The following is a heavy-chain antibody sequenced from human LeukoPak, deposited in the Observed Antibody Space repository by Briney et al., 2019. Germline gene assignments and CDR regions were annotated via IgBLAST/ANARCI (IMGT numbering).Heavy chain of an antibody. Sequence: SVKVSCKASGGTFSRSGISWVRQAPGQGLEWMGRIIPILGIANYAQKFQGRVTITADRSTSTAYMELSSLRSEDTAVYYCARVRRGDDSSGPWGQGTLVTVSS. D-gene: IGHD3-22*01. CDR2: IIPILGIA. CDR3: ARVRRGDDSSGP. CDR1: GGTFSRSG. V-gene: IGHV1-69*04. J-gene: IGHJ5*02.